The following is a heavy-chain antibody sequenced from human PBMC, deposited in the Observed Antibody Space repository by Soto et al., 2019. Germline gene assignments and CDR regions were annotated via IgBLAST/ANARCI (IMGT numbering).Heavy chain of an antibody. CDR2: INAGNGNT. V-gene: IGHV1-3*01. D-gene: IGHD3-3*01. J-gene: IGHJ6*02. CDR3: ASESWYYDFWSGSTTLGYYGMDV. Sequence: GASVKVSCKASGYTFTSYAMHWVRQAPGQRLEWMGWINAGNGNTKYSQKFQGRVTITRDTSASTAYMELSSLRSEDTAVYYCASESWYYDFWSGSTTLGYYGMDVWGQGTTVTVSS. CDR1: GYTFTSYA.